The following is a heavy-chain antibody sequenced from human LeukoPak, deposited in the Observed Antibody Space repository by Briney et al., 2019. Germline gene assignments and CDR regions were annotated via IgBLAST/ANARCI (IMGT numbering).Heavy chain of an antibody. Sequence: GGSLRLSCAASGFTFSSYSIHWVRQAPGKGLEWVAVVSYDGSSENYADSVKGRFTISRDNSKNTLYLQMNSLRAEDTAVYYCARDRVLYFYYGMDVWDQGTTVTVSS. V-gene: IGHV3-30-3*01. CDR3: ARDRVLYFYYGMDV. CDR2: VSYDGSSE. J-gene: IGHJ6*02. CDR1: GFTFSSYS. D-gene: IGHD2-21*01.